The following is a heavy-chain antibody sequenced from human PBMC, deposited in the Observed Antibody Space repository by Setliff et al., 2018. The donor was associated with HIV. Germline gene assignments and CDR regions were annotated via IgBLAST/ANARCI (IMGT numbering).Heavy chain of an antibody. V-gene: IGHV4-61*09. CDR3: ARDPPGMEMDV. Sequence: SETLSLTCTVSGGSITTSSFYWSWVRQPAGKGLEWIGQMDTSGATNYNPSLQSRVTMSLDTSKNQFSLNLNSVTAADTAMYYCARDPPGMEMDVWGKGTTVTVSS. CDR2: MDTSGAT. D-gene: IGHD1-1*01. J-gene: IGHJ6*04. CDR1: GGSITTSSFY.